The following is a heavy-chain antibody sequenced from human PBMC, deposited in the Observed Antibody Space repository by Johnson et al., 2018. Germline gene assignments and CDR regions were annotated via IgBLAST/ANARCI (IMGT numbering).Heavy chain of an antibody. J-gene: IGHJ6*03. CDR3: ARRYEWSRNYYYYYMDV. CDR2: ISSDGGST. Sequence: EVQLVESGGGLVQPGGSLRLSCAASGFIFSNYATHWVRPAPGKGLEYVSAISSDGGSTDYANSVKGRFPISRANSKNTLYLQMGRLRAGDMAVYYCARRYEWSRNYYYYYMDVWGKGTTVTVSS. D-gene: IGHD3-3*01. V-gene: IGHV3-64*01. CDR1: GFIFSNYA.